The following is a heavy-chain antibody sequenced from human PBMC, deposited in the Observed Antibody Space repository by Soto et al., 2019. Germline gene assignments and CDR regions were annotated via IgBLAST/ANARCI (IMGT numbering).Heavy chain of an antibody. CDR3: ARHGFGPLHGLVDV. CDR2: IQYNGYS. V-gene: IGHV4-59*08. Sequence: QVQLQESGPGLVKPSETLSLTCTVSGGSITNYYCSWFRQPPGKGLEWIGYIQYNGYSAYHLSLRSRVTWPMDPSRTQFSLRVESGTATDTAVYFCARHGFGPLHGLVDVWGQGTTVIVSS. J-gene: IGHJ6*02. D-gene: IGHD3-10*01. CDR1: GGSITNYY.